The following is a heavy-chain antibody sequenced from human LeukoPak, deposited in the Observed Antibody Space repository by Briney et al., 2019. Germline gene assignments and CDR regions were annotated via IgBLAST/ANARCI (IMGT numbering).Heavy chain of an antibody. CDR2: IYYSGST. D-gene: IGHD6-19*01. CDR3: ARDPVAGGNAFDI. V-gene: IGHV4-59*01. CDR1: GGSISSYY. Sequence: PSETLSLTCTVSGGSISSYYWSWIRQPPGKGLEWTGYIYYSGSTNYNPSLKSRVTISVDTSKNQFSLKLSSVTAADTAVYYCARDPVAGGNAFDIWGQGTMVTVSS. J-gene: IGHJ3*02.